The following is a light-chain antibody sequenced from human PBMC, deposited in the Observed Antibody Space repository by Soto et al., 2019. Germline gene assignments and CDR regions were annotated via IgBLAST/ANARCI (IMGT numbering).Light chain of an antibody. CDR3: QTWDTGIL. V-gene: IGLV4-69*01. CDR2: LNSDGSL. J-gene: IGLJ3*02. CDR1: GGHNNYA. Sequence: QPVLTQPPSASASLGASVKLTCTLRGGHNNYAIAWHQQQPEKGPRYLMKLNSDGSLTKGDGIPGRFSGSISGTEISLTISSLRSEDEADYYCQTWDTGILFGGGTKVTVL.